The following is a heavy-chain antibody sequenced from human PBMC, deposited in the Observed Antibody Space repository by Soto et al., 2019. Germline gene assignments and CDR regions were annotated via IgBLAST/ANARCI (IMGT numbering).Heavy chain of an antibody. CDR3: GVVPATLTRPFDY. CDR2: IWYDESNK. Sequence: QVQLVESGGGVVQPGRSLSLSCAASGFNFTSYGMHWVRQAPGKGLEWGAGIWYDESNKYYADSVKGRFTIARDISKNTLYLQMDSLRAEDTAVYYCGVVPATLTRPFDYWGQGTLVTVSS. V-gene: IGHV3-33*01. CDR1: GFNFTSYG. D-gene: IGHD2-15*01. J-gene: IGHJ4*02.